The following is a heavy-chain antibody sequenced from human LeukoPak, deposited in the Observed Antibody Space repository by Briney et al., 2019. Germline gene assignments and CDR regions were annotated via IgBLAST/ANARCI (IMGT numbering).Heavy chain of an antibody. Sequence: GGSPRLSCAASGFTFSGYEMNWVRQAPGKGLEWVSYISRSGTIISYADSVRGRLTISRDNAKNSLYLQMNSLRAEDTAVYYCARERDDYYFDYWGQGTLVTVSS. J-gene: IGHJ4*02. CDR1: GFTFSGYE. V-gene: IGHV3-48*03. CDR2: ISRSGTII. CDR3: ARERDDYYFDY. D-gene: IGHD3-3*01.